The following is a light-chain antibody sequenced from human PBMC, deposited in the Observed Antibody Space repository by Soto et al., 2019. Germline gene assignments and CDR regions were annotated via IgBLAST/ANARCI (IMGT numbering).Light chain of an antibody. CDR3: CSYAGGNTLV. Sequence: QSALTQPPSASGSPGQSVTISCTGTSSDVGASNYVSWYQQHPGKAPKLMIYDVIKRPSGVPDRFSGSKSANTASLTVSGLQTEGEADYYCCSYAGGNTLVFGGGTKLTVL. V-gene: IGLV2-8*01. J-gene: IGLJ2*01. CDR2: DVI. CDR1: SSDVGASNY.